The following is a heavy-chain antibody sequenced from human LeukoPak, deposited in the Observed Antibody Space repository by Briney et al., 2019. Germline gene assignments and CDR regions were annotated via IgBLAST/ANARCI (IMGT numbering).Heavy chain of an antibody. D-gene: IGHD5-18*01. V-gene: IGHV4-30-4*08. CDR1: GGSISSGDYY. J-gene: IGHJ4*02. CDR3: ASNVDTAMDIDY. CDR2: IYYSGST. Sequence: SETLSLTCTVSGGSISSGDYYWSWIRQPPGKGLEWIGYIYYSGSTYYNPSLKSRVTISVDTSKNQFSLKLSSVTAADTAVYYCASNVDTAMDIDYWGQGTLVTVSS.